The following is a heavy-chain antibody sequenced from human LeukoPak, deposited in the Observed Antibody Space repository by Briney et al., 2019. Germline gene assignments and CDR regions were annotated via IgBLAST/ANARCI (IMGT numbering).Heavy chain of an antibody. CDR1: GYTFTTYY. CDR3: ARDEPIAATNQGGVYSSGWLDY. Sequence: GASVTVSCKASGYTFTTYYMHWVRQAAGRGLEWMGIINPSGGRTSYAQKFQGRVTMTRDTSTSTVYMELSSLRSEDTAVFYCARDEPIAATNQGGVYSSGWLDYWGQGTLVTVSS. J-gene: IGHJ4*02. D-gene: IGHD6-19*01. V-gene: IGHV1-46*01. CDR2: INPSGGRT.